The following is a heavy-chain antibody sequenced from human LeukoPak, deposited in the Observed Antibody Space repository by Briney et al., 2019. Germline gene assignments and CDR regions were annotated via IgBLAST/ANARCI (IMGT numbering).Heavy chain of an antibody. V-gene: IGHV3-11*04. Sequence: AGSLRLSCEASGFSFSNYFMSWIRQAPGKGLEWVSYITNSGRSTNYADAVKGRFTISRDNAKKSIYLEMTDLRAEDTGVYYCAREASGNYHVFDSWGQGTLVTVSS. J-gene: IGHJ4*02. D-gene: IGHD1-26*01. CDR2: ITNSGRST. CDR1: GFSFSNYF. CDR3: AREASGNYHVFDS.